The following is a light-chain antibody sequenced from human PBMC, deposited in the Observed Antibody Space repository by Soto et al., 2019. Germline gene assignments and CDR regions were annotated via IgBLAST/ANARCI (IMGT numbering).Light chain of an antibody. V-gene: IGLV2-8*01. Sequence: QSALTQPASVSGSPGQSITISCTGTSSDVGGYNYVSRYQQHPGKATNALIYEVSKRHSGVPDRFSGSKSGNTASLTVSGVQAEDDADYYYSSYAGSNNWVFGGGTKLIVL. CDR2: EVS. CDR3: SSYAGSNNWV. CDR1: SSDVGGYNY. J-gene: IGLJ3*02.